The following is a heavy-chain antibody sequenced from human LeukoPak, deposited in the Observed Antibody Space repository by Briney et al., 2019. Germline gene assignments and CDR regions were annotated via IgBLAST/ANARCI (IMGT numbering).Heavy chain of an antibody. CDR1: GFTFRSYW. CDR3: ARDTGT. CDR2: IDSGGSST. D-gene: IGHD3-10*01. V-gene: IGHV3-74*01. Sequence: GGSLRLSCAASGFTFRSYWMYWVRRAPGKGLVGVSRIDSGGSSTIYADSVKGRFTISRDNAKNMLYLQMNSLRVEDTAVYYCARDTGTWGQGALVTVSS. J-gene: IGHJ5*02.